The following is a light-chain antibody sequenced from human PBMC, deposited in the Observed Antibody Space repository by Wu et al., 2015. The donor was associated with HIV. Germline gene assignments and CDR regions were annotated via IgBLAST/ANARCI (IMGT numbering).Light chain of an antibody. CDR1: QSVGGD. CDR2: GAS. Sequence: EIVLTQSPGTLSLSPGERATLSCRASQSVGGDLAWYQQKPGQAPRLLIYGASTRATGIPARFSGSGSGTEFTLTISSLHSEDSAVYYCQQSNDWWTFGQGTKVEI. CDR3: QQSNDWWT. V-gene: IGKV3-15*01. J-gene: IGKJ1*01.